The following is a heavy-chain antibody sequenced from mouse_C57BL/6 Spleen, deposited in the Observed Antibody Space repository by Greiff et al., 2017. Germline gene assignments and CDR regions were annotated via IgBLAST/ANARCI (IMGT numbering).Heavy chain of an antibody. CDR1: GFSLTSYG. V-gene: IGHV2-2*01. Sequence: QVQLQQSGPGLVQPSQSLSITCTVSGFSLTSYGVHWVRQSPGKGLEWLGVICSGGSTDYNAAFISRLSISKDKSKSQVFFKMNSLQADDTARYYCARKRDDPKAMDYWGQGTSVTVSS. J-gene: IGHJ4*01. CDR3: ARKRDDPKAMDY. CDR2: ICSGGST.